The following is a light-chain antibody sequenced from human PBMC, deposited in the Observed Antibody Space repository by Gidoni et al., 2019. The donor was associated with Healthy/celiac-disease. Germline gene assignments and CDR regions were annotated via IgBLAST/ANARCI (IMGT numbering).Light chain of an antibody. V-gene: IGKV3-20*01. CDR2: GAS. CDR1: QSVSSSY. CDR3: QQYGSSPLYT. J-gene: IGKJ2*01. Sequence: EIVLTQSPGTLSLSPGQRATLSCRASQSVSSSYLAWYQQKPGQAPRLLIYGASSRATGIPDRCSGSRCGTDFTLTISRLEPEDFAVYYCQQYGSSPLYTFGQGTKLEIK.